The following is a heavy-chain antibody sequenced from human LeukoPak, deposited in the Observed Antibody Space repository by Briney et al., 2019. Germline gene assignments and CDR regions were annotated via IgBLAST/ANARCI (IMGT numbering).Heavy chain of an antibody. D-gene: IGHD2-8*01. CDR2: INPSGGST. V-gene: IGHV1-46*01. CDR1: GYTFTSYY. CDR3: ARGPVGYCTNGVCYEIAY. Sequence: ASVKVSCKASGYTFTSYYMHWVRQAPRQGLEWMGIINPSGGSTSYAQKFQGRVTMTRDTSTSTVYMELSSLRSEDTAVYYCARGPVGYCTNGVCYEIAYWGQGTLVTVSS. J-gene: IGHJ4*02.